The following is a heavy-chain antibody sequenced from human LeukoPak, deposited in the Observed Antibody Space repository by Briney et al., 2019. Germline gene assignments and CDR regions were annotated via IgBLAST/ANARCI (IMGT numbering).Heavy chain of an antibody. CDR1: GGSISSYY. CDR2: IYYSGST. D-gene: IGHD6-19*01. Sequence: PSETLSLTCTVSGGSISSYYWSWIRQPPGKGLEWIGYIYYSGSTNYNPSLKSRVTISVDTSKNQFSLKLSSVTAADTAVYYCAREYRSGVDYWGQGTLVTVSS. J-gene: IGHJ4*02. V-gene: IGHV4-59*01. CDR3: AREYRSGVDY.